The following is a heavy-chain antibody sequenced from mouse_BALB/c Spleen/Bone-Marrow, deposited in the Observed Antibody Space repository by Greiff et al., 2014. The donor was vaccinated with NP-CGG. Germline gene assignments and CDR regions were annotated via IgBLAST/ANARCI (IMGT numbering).Heavy chain of an antibody. D-gene: IGHD4-1*01. V-gene: IGHV2-9*02. CDR1: GFSLTSYG. CDR2: IWAGGST. J-gene: IGHJ1*01. CDR3: TRADWIYWYFDV. Sequence: VKLMESGPGLVAPSQSLSITCTVSGFSLTSYGVHWVRQPPGKGLEWLGVIWAGGSTNYNSALMSRLSISEDNSKSQVFLKMNSLQTDDTAMYYCTRADWIYWYFDVWGAGTTVTVSS.